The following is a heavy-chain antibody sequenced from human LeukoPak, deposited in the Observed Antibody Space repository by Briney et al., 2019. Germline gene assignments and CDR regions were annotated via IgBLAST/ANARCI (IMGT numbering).Heavy chain of an antibody. Sequence: GGSLRLSCAASGLTLSNAWMTWIRQAPGKGLEWVGPIKSKTNGGTTDYAAPVKVRFTISRADSKNTLFLQMNSLKTEGTAVYYCNTWTRDSSGYFSDYWGQGTLVTVSS. CDR3: NTWTRDSSGYFSDY. CDR1: GLTLSNAW. J-gene: IGHJ4*02. CDR2: IKSKTNGGTT. V-gene: IGHV3-15*01. D-gene: IGHD3-22*01.